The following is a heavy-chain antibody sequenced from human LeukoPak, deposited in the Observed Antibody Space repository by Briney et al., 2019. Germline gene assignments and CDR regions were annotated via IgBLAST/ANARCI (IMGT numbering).Heavy chain of an antibody. V-gene: IGHV3-66*01. J-gene: IGHJ5*02. Sequence: PGGSLRLSCAASGFTASSNYMSCVRQAPGKGLEWVSVIYSGGSTYYADSVKGRFTISRDNSKNTLYLQMNSLRAEDTAVYYCARSSITMIVGWFDPWGQGTLVTVSS. CDR3: ARSSITMIVGWFDP. CDR1: GFTASSNY. D-gene: IGHD3-22*01. CDR2: IYSGGST.